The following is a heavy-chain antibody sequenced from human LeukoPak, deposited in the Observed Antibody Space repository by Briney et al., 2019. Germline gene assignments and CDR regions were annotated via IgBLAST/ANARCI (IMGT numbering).Heavy chain of an antibody. D-gene: IGHD6-6*01. CDR3: AKVLAIAARYPFDY. V-gene: IGHV3-23*01. CDR1: GSTFSSYA. J-gene: IGHJ4*02. CDR2: ISGSGGST. Sequence: PGGSLRLSCAASGSTFSSYAMSWVRQAPGKGLEWVSAISGSGGSTYYADSVKGRFTISRDNSKNTLYLQMNSLRAEDTAVCYCAKVLAIAARYPFDYWGQGTLVTVSS.